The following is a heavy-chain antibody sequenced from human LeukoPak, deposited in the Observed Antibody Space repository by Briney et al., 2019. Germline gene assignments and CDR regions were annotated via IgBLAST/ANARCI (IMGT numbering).Heavy chain of an antibody. D-gene: IGHD3-10*01. V-gene: IGHV3-7*01. Sequence: GGSQRLSCAASGFTFSSYWMNWVRQAPGKGLEWVANIKGDGNEKNYVDSVRGRFSISRDNAKNSLYLQMDSLRAEDTAVYYCAKEGAYPIITYDSWGQGALVTVSS. CDR2: IKGDGNEK. CDR1: GFTFSSYW. J-gene: IGHJ5*01. CDR3: AKEGAYPIITYDS.